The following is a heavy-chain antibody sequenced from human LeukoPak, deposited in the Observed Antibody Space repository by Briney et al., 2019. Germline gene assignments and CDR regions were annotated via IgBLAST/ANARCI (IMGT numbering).Heavy chain of an antibody. V-gene: IGHV3-23*01. CDR1: GFTFSSYA. Sequence: GGSLRLSCAAPGFTFSSYAMSWVRQAPGKGLEWVSGISGSGVTYFADSVKGRFTISRDNSKNTLYLQMNSLRADDTAVYYCAKLANWGPFDAFDIWGQGTMVTVSS. CDR3: AKLANWGPFDAFDI. D-gene: IGHD7-27*01. J-gene: IGHJ3*02. CDR2: ISGSGVT.